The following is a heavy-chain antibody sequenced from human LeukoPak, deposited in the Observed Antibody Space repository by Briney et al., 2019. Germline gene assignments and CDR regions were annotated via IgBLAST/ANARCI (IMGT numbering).Heavy chain of an antibody. CDR3: AKAEGVYYDILTGYSYYFDY. CDR2: ISGSGGST. D-gene: IGHD3-9*01. CDR1: GFTFSSYA. V-gene: IGHV3-23*01. J-gene: IGHJ4*02. Sequence: GGSLGLSCAASGFTFSSYAMSWVRQAPGKGLEWVSAISGSGGSTYYADSVKGRFTISRDNSKNTLYLQMNSLRAEDTAVYYCAKAEGVYYDILTGYSYYFDYWGQGTLVTVSS.